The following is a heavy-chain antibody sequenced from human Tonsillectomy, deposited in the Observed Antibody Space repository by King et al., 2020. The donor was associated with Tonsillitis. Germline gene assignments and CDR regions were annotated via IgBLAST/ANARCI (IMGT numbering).Heavy chain of an antibody. CDR3: ARGGMDRNWFDP. CDR2: IIPIFVTR. V-gene: IGHV1-69*01. Sequence: QLVQSGAEVKKPGSSVKFSCKASGGTFSSYAISWVRQAPGQGLEWMGGIIPIFVTRNYAQKFLDRVKISADESTSTVYMEMSSLKSEDAAVYYCARGGMDRNWFDPWGQGTLVTVS. D-gene: IGHD2-2*03. J-gene: IGHJ5*02. CDR1: GGTFSSYA.